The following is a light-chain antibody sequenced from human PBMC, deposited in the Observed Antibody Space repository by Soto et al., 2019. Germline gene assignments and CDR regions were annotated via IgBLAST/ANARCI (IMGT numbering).Light chain of an antibody. J-gene: IGKJ1*01. CDR1: QSVAYTSNKKTY. CDR3: QQYYSPLWT. Sequence: DIVMTQSPASLAVSLGERATINCKASQSVAYTSNKKTYVAWYQQKAGQPPKLLLYWSSTRASGVPDRFSGSGSGTDFTLTISSLQAEDVAVYYCQQYYSPLWTFGQGTKVQIK. CDR2: WSS. V-gene: IGKV4-1*01.